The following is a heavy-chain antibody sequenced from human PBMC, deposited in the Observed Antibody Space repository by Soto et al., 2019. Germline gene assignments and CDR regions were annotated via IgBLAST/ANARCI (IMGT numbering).Heavy chain of an antibody. CDR3: ARVPSGSDDFDY. Sequence: QVQLVQSGAEVKKPGASVKVSCKASGYTFTSYDINWVRQATGQGLEWMGWMNPNSGDTGYAQRFQGRVTMTRNTSISTAYMELSSLRSEDTAVYYCARVPSGSDDFDYWGQGTLVTVSS. J-gene: IGHJ4*02. D-gene: IGHD1-26*01. V-gene: IGHV1-8*01. CDR1: GYTFTSYD. CDR2: MNPNSGDT.